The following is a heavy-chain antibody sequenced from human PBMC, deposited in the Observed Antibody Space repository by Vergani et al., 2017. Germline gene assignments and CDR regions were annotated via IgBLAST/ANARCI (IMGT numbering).Heavy chain of an antibody. CDR1: GYTFTSYG. D-gene: IGHD3-3*01. Sequence: QVQLVQSGAEVKKPGASVKVSCKASGYTFTSYGISWVRQAPGQGLEWRGWISAYNGNTNYAQKLPGRVTMTTDTSTSTAYMELRSLRSDDTAVYYCARGRFLALYYYYYGMDVWGQGTTVTVSS. V-gene: IGHV1-18*01. J-gene: IGHJ6*02. CDR2: ISAYNGNT. CDR3: ARGRFLALYYYYYGMDV.